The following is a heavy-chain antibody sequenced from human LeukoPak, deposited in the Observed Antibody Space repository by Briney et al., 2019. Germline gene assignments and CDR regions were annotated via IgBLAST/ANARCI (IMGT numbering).Heavy chain of an antibody. CDR1: GFTFSSYS. CDR3: ASFGNPGIAVAGSLGIDY. J-gene: IGHJ4*02. Sequence: GGSLRLSCAASGFTFSSYSMNWVRQAPGKGLEWVSSIRSSSSYIYYADSVKGRFTISRDNAKNSLYLQMNSLRAEDTAVYYCASFGNPGIAVAGSLGIDYWGQGTLVTVSS. V-gene: IGHV3-21*01. D-gene: IGHD6-19*01. CDR2: IRSSSSYI.